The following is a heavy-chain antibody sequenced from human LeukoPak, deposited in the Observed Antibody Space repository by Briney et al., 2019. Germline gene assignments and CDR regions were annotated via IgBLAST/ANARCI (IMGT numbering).Heavy chain of an antibody. CDR1: GYTFTGYY. D-gene: IGHD3-22*01. Sequence: ASVKVSCKASGYTFTGYYMHWVRQAPGQGLEWMGWINPNSGGTNYAQKFQGRVTMTTDTSTSTAYMELRSLRSDDTAVYYCARHYYDSSGYYYFDYWGQGTLVTVSS. CDR2: INPNSGGT. CDR3: ARHYYDSSGYYYFDY. J-gene: IGHJ4*02. V-gene: IGHV1-2*02.